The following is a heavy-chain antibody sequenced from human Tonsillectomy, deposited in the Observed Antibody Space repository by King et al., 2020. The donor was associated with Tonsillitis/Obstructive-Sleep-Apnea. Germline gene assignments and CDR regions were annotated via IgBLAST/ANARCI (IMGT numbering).Heavy chain of an antibody. D-gene: IGHD2-8*01. J-gene: IGHJ4*02. Sequence: VQLVESGGGLVQPGGSLRLSCAASGFTFSSYEMNWVRQAPGKGLEWISYLSSRGSIIYYADSVKGRFTISRDNPKNSLYLQMNSLRAEDTAVYYCARDWTGRILYDWGKGTLVPVSS. CDR1: GFTFSSYE. CDR2: LSSRGSII. V-gene: IGHV3-48*03. CDR3: ARDWTGRILYD.